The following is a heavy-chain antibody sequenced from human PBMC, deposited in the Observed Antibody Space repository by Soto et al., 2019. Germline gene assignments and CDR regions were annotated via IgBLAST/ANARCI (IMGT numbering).Heavy chain of an antibody. Sequence: RSLTCFVSGGSISSTNWWSWVRQPPGKGLEWIGEIYPSGITNYNPSLESRVTLSIDKSKNQLSLRLSSVTAADTAVYYCARDRDNGLLLRYGMDVWGQGTTVTVSS. CDR3: ARDRDNGLLLRYGMDV. CDR2: IYPSGIT. V-gene: IGHV4-4*02. J-gene: IGHJ6*02. D-gene: IGHD1-20*01. CDR1: GGSISSTNW.